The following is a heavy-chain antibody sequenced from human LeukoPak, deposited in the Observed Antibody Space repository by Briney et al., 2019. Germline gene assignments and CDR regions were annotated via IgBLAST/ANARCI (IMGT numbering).Heavy chain of an antibody. J-gene: IGHJ5*02. V-gene: IGHV4-34*01. Sequence: SETLSLTCAVYGGSFSGYYWSWIRQPPGKGLEWIGEINHSGSTNYNPSLKSRVTISVDTSKNQFSLKLSSVTAADTAVYYCASQGGSAYNWFDPWGQGTLVTVSS. CDR2: INHSGST. CDR1: GGSFSGYY. D-gene: IGHD3-10*01. CDR3: ASQGGSAYNWFDP.